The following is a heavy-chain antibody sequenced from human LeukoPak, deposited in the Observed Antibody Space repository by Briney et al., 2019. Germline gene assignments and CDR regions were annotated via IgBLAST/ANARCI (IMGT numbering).Heavy chain of an antibody. CDR3: ARGTPRDSGNYLSPSDF. D-gene: IGHD1-26*01. Sequence: ASVKVSCKASGYTFTGYYIHWVRQAPGQGLEWMGWLSPNSGGTNYAQNFQGRVTMARDTSISTAYMELSRLRSDDTALYFCARGTPRDSGNYLSPSDFWGKGTLVTVSS. V-gene: IGHV1-2*02. J-gene: IGHJ3*01. CDR1: GYTFTGYY. CDR2: LSPNSGGT.